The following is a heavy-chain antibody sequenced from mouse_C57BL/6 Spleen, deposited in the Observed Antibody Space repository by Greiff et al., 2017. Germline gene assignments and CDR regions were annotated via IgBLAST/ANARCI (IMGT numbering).Heavy chain of an antibody. D-gene: IGHD1-1*01. CDR1: GFTFSDYG. J-gene: IGHJ3*01. CDR2: ISSGSSTI. V-gene: IGHV5-17*01. Sequence: EVQRVESGGGLVKPGGSLKLSCAASGFTFSDYGMHWVRQAPEKGLEWVAYISSGSSTIYYADTVKGRFTIAIDNAKNTLFLQMTSLRSEDTAMYYCATGSSYWFAYWGQGTLVTVSA. CDR3: ATGSSYWFAY.